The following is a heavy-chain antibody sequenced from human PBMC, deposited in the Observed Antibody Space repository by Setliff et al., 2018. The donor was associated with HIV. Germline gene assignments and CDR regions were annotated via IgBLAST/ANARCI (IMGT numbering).Heavy chain of an antibody. J-gene: IGHJ4*02. CDR3: ARLGYVSGGFYKTPGPYYFDY. Sequence: TSETXSLTCTVSGGSMSSSSYYWSWIRQTPDKGLEWIGIIYYSGATYYNPSLTSRVTISVDTSRNQFSLKLRSVTAADTAAYYCARLGYVSGGFYKTPGPYYFDYWGQGALVTVSS. D-gene: IGHD3-10*01. CDR2: IYYSGAT. CDR1: GGSMSSSSYY. V-gene: IGHV4-39*01.